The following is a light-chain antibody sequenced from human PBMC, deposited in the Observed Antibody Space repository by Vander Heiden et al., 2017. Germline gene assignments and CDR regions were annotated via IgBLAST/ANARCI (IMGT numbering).Light chain of an antibody. V-gene: IGKV3-15*01. CDR2: AAS. CDR3: QQYNNWPPWT. Sequence: EIVMTQSPATLSVSPGERATLSCRASHSVSTNLVWYQQKPGQGPRLLIFAASTRAPGVPDRISGSGSGTEVATTISSLQSEDVAVYFCQQYNNWPPWTFGQGTKVEIK. J-gene: IGKJ1*01. CDR1: HSVSTN.